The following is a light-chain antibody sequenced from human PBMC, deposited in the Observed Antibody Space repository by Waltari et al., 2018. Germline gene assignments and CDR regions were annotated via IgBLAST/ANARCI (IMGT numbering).Light chain of an antibody. Sequence: QFGLTQPASVSGSPGQSITIPCTGTRSDVGTYNLVSWYQQYPGKAPKLMVYEVTKRTSGVSDRFSGSKSGNTASLTIYGLQSEDEADYYCCSYAGLGIYVFGTGTKVTVL. CDR3: CSYAGLGIYV. CDR1: RSDVGTYNL. CDR2: EVT. J-gene: IGLJ1*01. V-gene: IGLV2-23*02.